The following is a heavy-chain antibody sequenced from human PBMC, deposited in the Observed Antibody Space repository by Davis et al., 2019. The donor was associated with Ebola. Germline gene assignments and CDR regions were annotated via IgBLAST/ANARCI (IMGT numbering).Heavy chain of an antibody. J-gene: IGHJ4*02. V-gene: IGHV3-30*18. Sequence: PGGSLRLSCAASGFTFSSYGMHWVRQAPGKGLEWVAVISYDGSNKYYADSVKGRFTISRDNSKNTLYLQMNSLRAEDTAVYYCAKFYDSSGYPFDYWGQGTLVTVSS. CDR1: GFTFSSYG. D-gene: IGHD3-22*01. CDR3: AKFYDSSGYPFDY. CDR2: ISYDGSNK.